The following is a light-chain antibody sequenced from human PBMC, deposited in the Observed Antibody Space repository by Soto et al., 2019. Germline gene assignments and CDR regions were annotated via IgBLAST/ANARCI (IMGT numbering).Light chain of an antibody. V-gene: IGKV3-20*01. CDR1: QSVSSSY. Sequence: EIVLTQSPGTLSLSPGERATLSCRASQSVSSSYLAWYQQKPGQAPRLLIYGASSRATGIPDRFSGSGSGTDFTLTISRLEPDDFAVYYCQQYGSSPLLTFGGGTKVEIK. J-gene: IGKJ4*01. CDR3: QQYGSSPLLT. CDR2: GAS.